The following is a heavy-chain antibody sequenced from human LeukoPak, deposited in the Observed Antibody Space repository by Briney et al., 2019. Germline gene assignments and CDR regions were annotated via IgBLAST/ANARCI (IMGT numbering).Heavy chain of an antibody. CDR3: ARAAVAG. V-gene: IGHV3-30*04. Sequence: PGRSLRLSCAASGFTFSSYAMHWVRQAPGKGLEWVAVISYDGSDKYYADSVKGRFTISRDNSKNTLYLQMNSPRAEDTAVYYCARAAVAGWGQGTLVTVSS. CDR2: ISYDGSDK. J-gene: IGHJ4*02. D-gene: IGHD6-19*01. CDR1: GFTFSSYA.